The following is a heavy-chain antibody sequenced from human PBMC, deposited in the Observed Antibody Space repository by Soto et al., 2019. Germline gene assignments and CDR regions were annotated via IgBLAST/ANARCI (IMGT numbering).Heavy chain of an antibody. J-gene: IGHJ6*02. D-gene: IGHD3-22*01. V-gene: IGHV3-21*01. CDR2: ISSSSYI. CDR3: ARDYYDSSGYYYFYYYYGMDV. CDR1: GFTFSSYS. Sequence: GGSLRLSCAASGFTFSSYSMNWVRQAPGKGLEWVSSISSSSYIYYADSVKGRFTISRDNAKNSLYLQMNSLRAEDTAVYYCARDYYDSSGYYYFYYYYGMDVWGQGTTVTVSS.